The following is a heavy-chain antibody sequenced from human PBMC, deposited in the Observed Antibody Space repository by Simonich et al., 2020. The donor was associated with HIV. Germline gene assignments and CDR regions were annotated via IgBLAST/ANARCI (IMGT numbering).Heavy chain of an antibody. D-gene: IGHD5-12*01. Sequence: QVQLQQWGAGLLKPSETLSLTCAVYGGSFSGYYWSWIRQPPGKGLEWIGEINHSGSTNYNPSRKSRVTISVDTSKNQFSLKLSAVTAADTAVYYCAREGYSGYDRGWFDPWGQGNLVTVSS. V-gene: IGHV4-34*01. CDR1: GGSFSGYY. CDR2: INHSGST. J-gene: IGHJ5*02. CDR3: AREGYSGYDRGWFDP.